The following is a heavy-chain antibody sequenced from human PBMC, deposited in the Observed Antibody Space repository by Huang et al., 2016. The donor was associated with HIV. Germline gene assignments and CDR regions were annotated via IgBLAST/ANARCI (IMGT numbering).Heavy chain of an antibody. CDR2: IKIDGRTT. D-gene: IGHD2-15*01. CDR3: ARAGGFEI. V-gene: IGHV3-74*01. Sequence: EEHLVESGGGLVQPGGSLRRSCEASGFKFSNYWMQWVRQAPGKGLRWVSRIKIDGRTTDYADAVKGRFTISRDNAKNTLYLQMSSLTAEDTAIYYCARAGGFEIWGQGTVVTVSS. CDR1: GFKFSNYW. J-gene: IGHJ3*02.